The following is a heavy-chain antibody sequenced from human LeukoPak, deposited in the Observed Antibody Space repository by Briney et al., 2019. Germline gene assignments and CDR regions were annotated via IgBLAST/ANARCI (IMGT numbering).Heavy chain of an antibody. CDR2: MNPDSGDT. CDR3: ARGLGSYDSSELTWPMISF. J-gene: IGHJ4*02. CDR1: GYTFTSYY. D-gene: IGHD3-22*01. Sequence: GASVKVSCKASGYTFTSYYMHWVRQAPGHGLEWMGWMNPDSGDTAYAQKFQGRITMTRSTSITTAYMELSSLRSEDTAVYYCARGLGSYDSSELTWPMISFWGQGTQVTVSS. V-gene: IGHV1-8*02.